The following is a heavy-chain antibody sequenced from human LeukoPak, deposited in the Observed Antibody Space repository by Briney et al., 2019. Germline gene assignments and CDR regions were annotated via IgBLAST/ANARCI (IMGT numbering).Heavy chain of an antibody. J-gene: IGHJ6*03. CDR2: IYHSGST. D-gene: IGHD4-23*01. CDR1: GYSISSGYY. Sequence: PSETLSLTCTVSGYSISSGYYWGWIRQPPGKGLEWIGSIYHSGSTYYNPSLKSRVTISVDTSKNQFSLKLSSVTAADTAVYYCASVSASTVGRRYYYYYMAVWGKGSTVTVSS. V-gene: IGHV4-38-2*02. CDR3: ASVSASTVGRRYYYYYMAV.